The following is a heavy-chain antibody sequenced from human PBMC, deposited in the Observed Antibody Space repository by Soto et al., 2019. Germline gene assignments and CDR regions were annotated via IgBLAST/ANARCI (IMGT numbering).Heavy chain of an antibody. D-gene: IGHD6-13*01. CDR1: GGSISSSSYY. CDR2: IYYSGST. CDR3: ARQAAGSIYYYYYYGMDV. V-gene: IGHV4-39*01. J-gene: IGHJ6*02. Sequence: SETLSITCTVSGGSISSSSYYWGWIRQPPGKGLEWFGSIYYSGSTYYNPSLKSRVTISVDTSKNQFSLKLSSVTAADTAVYYCARQAAGSIYYYYYYGMDVWGQGTTVT.